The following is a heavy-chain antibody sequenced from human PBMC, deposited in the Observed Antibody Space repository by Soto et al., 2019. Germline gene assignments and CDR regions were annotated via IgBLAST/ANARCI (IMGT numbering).Heavy chain of an antibody. D-gene: IGHD5-18*01. Sequence: PSETLSLTCTVSGGSIISYYWSWIRQPPGKGLEWIGYIYYSGSTNYNPSLKSRVTISVDTSKNQFSLKLSSVTAADTAVYYCARHKGAMVNFDYWGQGTLVTVS. J-gene: IGHJ4*02. V-gene: IGHV4-59*08. CDR3: ARHKGAMVNFDY. CDR2: IYYSGST. CDR1: GGSIISYY.